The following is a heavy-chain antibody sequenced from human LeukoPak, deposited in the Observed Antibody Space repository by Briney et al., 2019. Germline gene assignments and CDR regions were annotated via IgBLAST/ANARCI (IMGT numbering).Heavy chain of an antibody. CDR3: ARDGDAFDI. CDR1: GGSFSGYY. J-gene: IGHJ3*02. CDR2: INHSGST. V-gene: IGHV4-34*01. Sequence: SETLSLTCAVYGGSFSGYYWSWIRQPPGKGLEWIGEINHSGSTNYNPSLKSRVTISVDTSKNQFSLKLSSVTAADTAVYYCARDGDAFDIWGQGTMVTVSS.